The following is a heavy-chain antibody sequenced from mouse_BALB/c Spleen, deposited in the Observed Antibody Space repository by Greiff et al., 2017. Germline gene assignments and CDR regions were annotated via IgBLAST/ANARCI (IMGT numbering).Heavy chain of an antibody. V-gene: IGHV1S22*01. D-gene: IGHD2-4*01. CDR3: SIYYDYGDY. J-gene: IGHJ2*01. CDR1: GYTFTSYW. CDR2: IYPGSGST. Sequence: LQQPGSELVRPGASVKLSCKASGYTFTSYWMHWVKQRPGQGLEWIGNIYPGSGSTNYDEKFKSKATLTVDTSSSTAYMQLSSLTSEDSAVYYCSIYYDYGDYWGQGTTLTVSS.